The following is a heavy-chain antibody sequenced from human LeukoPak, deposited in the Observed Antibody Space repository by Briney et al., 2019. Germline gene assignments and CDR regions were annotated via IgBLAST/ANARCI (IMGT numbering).Heavy chain of an antibody. V-gene: IGHV1-18*01. CDR2: ISAYNGNT. Sequence: ASVKVSCKASGYTFTSYGISWLRQAPGQGLEWMGWISAYNGNTNYAQKLQGRVTMTTDTSTSTAYMELRSLRSDDTAVYYCARDQDEEQLFDYWGQGTLVTVSS. CDR3: ARDQDEEQLFDY. CDR1: GYTFTSYG. J-gene: IGHJ4*02. D-gene: IGHD6-13*01.